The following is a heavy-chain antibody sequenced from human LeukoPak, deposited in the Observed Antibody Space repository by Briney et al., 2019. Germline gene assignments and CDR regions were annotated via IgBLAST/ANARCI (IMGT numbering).Heavy chain of an antibody. Sequence: SETLSLTGAVNAGSFSGYYWIWIRQPPGMGLEWIGEIDHTGSTNYNPSLKSRVTISAEASRNQFSLKLNSVTAADTAVYYCAGRSSDYFFYYWGQGTLVTVSS. D-gene: IGHD6-6*01. CDR2: IDHTGST. V-gene: IGHV4-34*01. J-gene: IGHJ4*02. CDR3: AGRSSDYFFYY. CDR1: AGSFSGYY.